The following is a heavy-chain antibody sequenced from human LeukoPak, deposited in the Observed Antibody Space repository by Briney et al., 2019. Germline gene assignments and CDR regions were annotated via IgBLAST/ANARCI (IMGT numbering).Heavy chain of an antibody. Sequence: SETLSLTCTVSGGSISGYYWSWIRQPAGKGLEWIGRIYTSGSTNYNPSLKSRVTISVDASKNQFSLKLSSVTAADTAVYYCARESVRITMVRGVTLPYYYGMDVWGQGTTVTVSS. V-gene: IGHV4-4*07. CDR2: IYTSGST. CDR3: ARESVRITMVRGVTLPYYYGMDV. D-gene: IGHD3-10*01. J-gene: IGHJ6*02. CDR1: GGSISGYY.